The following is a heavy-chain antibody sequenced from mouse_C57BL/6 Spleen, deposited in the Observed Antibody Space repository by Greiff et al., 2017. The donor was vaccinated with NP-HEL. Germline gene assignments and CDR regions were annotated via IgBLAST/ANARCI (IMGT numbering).Heavy chain of an antibody. Sequence: QVQLKQPGAELVRPGTSVKLSCKASGYTFTSYWMHWVKQRPGQGLEWIGVIDPSDSYTNYNQKFKGKATLTVDTSSSTAYMQLSSLTSEDSAVYYCASVYDYDDGYAMDYWGQGTSVTVSS. J-gene: IGHJ4*01. V-gene: IGHV1-59*01. CDR2: IDPSDSYT. D-gene: IGHD2-4*01. CDR1: GYTFTSYW. CDR3: ASVYDYDDGYAMDY.